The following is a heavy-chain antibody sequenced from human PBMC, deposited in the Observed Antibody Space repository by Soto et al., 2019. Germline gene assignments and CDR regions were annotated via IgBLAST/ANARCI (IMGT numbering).Heavy chain of an antibody. D-gene: IGHD6-19*01. Sequence: GASVKVSCKASGYTFTSYAMHWVRQAPGQRLEWMGWINAGNGNTKYSQKFQGRVTITRDTSASTAYMELNSLRAEDTAVYYCAKEGEHSSGWANFDYWGQGTLVTVSS. CDR1: GYTFTSYA. CDR2: INAGNGNT. J-gene: IGHJ4*02. V-gene: IGHV1-3*01. CDR3: AKEGEHSSGWANFDY.